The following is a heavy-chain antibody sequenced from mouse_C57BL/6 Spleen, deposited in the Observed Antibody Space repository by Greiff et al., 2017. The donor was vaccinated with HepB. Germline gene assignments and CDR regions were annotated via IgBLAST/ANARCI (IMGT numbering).Heavy chain of an antibody. Sequence: VQLQPSGPELVKPGASVKISCKASGYAFSSSWMNWVKQRPGKGLEWIGRIYPGDGDTNYNGKFKGKATLTADKSSSTAYMQLSSLTSEDSAVYFCAGGSSFYAMDYWGQGTSVTVSS. CDR1: GYAFSSSW. J-gene: IGHJ4*01. V-gene: IGHV1-82*01. CDR2: IYPGDGDT. D-gene: IGHD1-1*01. CDR3: AGGSSFYAMDY.